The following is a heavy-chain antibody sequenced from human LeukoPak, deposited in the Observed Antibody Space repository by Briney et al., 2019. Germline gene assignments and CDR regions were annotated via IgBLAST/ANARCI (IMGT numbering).Heavy chain of an antibody. CDR3: TTRYNYGSY. D-gene: IGHD5-18*01. CDR1: GFTFSNAW. CDR2: IKSNTDGGTT. Sequence: NPGGSLRLSCEASGFTFSNAWMSWVRQAPGKGLEWVGRIKSNTDGGTTDYAAPVKGRFTISRDDSKNTLYPQMNSLKTEDTAVYYCTTRYNYGSYWGQGTLVTVSS. V-gene: IGHV3-15*01. J-gene: IGHJ4*02.